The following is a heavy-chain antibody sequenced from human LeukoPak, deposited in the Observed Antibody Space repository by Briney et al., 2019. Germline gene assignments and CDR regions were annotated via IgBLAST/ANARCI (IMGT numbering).Heavy chain of an antibody. CDR3: AKDRVYYFDSSGYSCDY. CDR2: ISGGGGTT. CDR1: GFTFSNYA. V-gene: IGHV3-23*01. Sequence: GGSLRLSCAASGFTFSNYAMSWVRQAPGKGLEWVSGISGGGGTTYYADSVKGWFTISRDNSKNTLYLQMHSLRAEDTAVYYCAKDRVYYFDSSGYSCDYWGQGSLVTVSS. J-gene: IGHJ4*02. D-gene: IGHD3-22*01.